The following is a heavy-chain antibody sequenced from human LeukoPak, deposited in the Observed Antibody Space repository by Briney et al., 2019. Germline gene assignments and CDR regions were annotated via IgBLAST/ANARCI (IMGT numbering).Heavy chain of an antibody. CDR2: ISSSSSYI. J-gene: IGHJ6*03. Sequence: GGSLRLSCAASGFSFSSYRVNWVRQAPGKGLEWVSSISSSSSYIYYADSVKGRFTISRDNAKNSLYLQMNSLRAEDTAVYYCARDYCSGGSCYHYYYYMDVWGKGTTVTVSS. V-gene: IGHV3-21*01. CDR1: GFSFSSYR. CDR3: ARDYCSGGSCYHYYYYMDV. D-gene: IGHD2-15*01.